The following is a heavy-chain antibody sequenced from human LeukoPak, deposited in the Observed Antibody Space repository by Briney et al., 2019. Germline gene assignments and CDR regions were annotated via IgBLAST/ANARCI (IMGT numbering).Heavy chain of an antibody. CDR3: ASLTGTTDYYYYYMDV. Sequence: SETLSLTCAVYGGSFSGYYWSWIRQPPGKGLEWIGEINHSGSTNYNPSLKSRVTISVDTSKDQFSLKLTSVTAADTAVYYCASLTGTTDYYYYYMDVWGKGNTVTVSS. D-gene: IGHD1-20*01. J-gene: IGHJ6*03. CDR2: INHSGST. CDR1: GGSFSGYY. V-gene: IGHV4-34*01.